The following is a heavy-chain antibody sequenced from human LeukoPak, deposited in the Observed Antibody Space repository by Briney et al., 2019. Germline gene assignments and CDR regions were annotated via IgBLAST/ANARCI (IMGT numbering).Heavy chain of an antibody. CDR2: ISLGDDNT. Sequence: PGGSLRLSCAASGFTFSNYAMSWVRQAPGKGLEWVSTISLGDDNTHYADAVEGRFTISRDNSKNTLLLQMNSPRAEDTAVYFCATDPSTGYDWFDPWGQGTLVTVSS. J-gene: IGHJ5*02. CDR3: ATDPSTGYDWFDP. D-gene: IGHD2-15*01. V-gene: IGHV3-23*01. CDR1: GFTFSNYA.